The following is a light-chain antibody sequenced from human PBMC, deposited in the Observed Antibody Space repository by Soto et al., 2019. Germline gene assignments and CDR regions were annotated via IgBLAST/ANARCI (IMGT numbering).Light chain of an antibody. Sequence: DIQMTQSPSSLSASVVDRVTITCRASQTSATFINWYQQKSGSAPRLLIYEVSGLQGGVPSRFSGSGSWTHFVLPISNFQPEYAATYFCQQTYINPQTFGQGTKVEIK. V-gene: IGKV1-39*01. CDR2: EVS. CDR3: QQTYINPQT. J-gene: IGKJ1*01. CDR1: QTSATF.